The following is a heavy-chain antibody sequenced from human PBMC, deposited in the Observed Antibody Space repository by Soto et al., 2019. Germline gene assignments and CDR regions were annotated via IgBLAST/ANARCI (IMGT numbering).Heavy chain of an antibody. Sequence: QVQLQESGPGLVKPSQTLSLTCTVSGGSISSGGYYWSWIRQHPGKGLEWIGYIYYSGSTYYNPSLNSRVTISVDTSKNQFSLKLSSVTAADTAVYYCARGDFFAYCGGDCYTFHDAFDIWGQGTMVTVSS. D-gene: IGHD2-21*02. CDR3: ARGDFFAYCGGDCYTFHDAFDI. CDR1: GGSISSGGYY. J-gene: IGHJ3*02. CDR2: IYYSGST. V-gene: IGHV4-31*03.